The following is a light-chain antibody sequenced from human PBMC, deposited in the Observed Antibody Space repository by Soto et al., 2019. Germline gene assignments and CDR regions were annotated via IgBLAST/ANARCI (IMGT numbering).Light chain of an antibody. V-gene: IGKV3-20*01. CDR1: QSVSSSY. CDR3: KQYGNPPPNA. CDR2: GAS. Sequence: EIVLTQSPGTLSLSPGERATLSCRASQSVSSSYLAWYQQKPGQAPRVLIHGASSRATGIPDRFSGSGSGTDFTLTISRLEPGDCAVYFCKQYGNPPPNAFGQGNKVEIK. J-gene: IGKJ2*01.